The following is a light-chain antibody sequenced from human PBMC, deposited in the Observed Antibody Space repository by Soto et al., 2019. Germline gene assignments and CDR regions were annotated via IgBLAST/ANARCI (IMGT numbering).Light chain of an antibody. V-gene: IGKV1-5*03. CDR2: KAS. J-gene: IGKJ1*01. CDR1: QTISSW. CDR3: QQYHSQPRT. Sequence: IQMTQSPSTLSGSVGDRVTITCRASQTISSWLAWYQQKPGKAPQLPIYKASTLKSGVPSRFSGSGSGTEFTLTISSLQPDDSATYYCQQYHSQPRTLGQGTKVDSK.